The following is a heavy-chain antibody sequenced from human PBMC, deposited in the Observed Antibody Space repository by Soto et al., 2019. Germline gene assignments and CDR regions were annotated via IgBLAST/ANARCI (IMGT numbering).Heavy chain of an antibody. CDR3: KGINSFSGMDV. D-gene: IGHD3-16*01. V-gene: IGHV6-1*01. CDR2: AYYRSNWNN. Sequence: SQALXLTCAISWDIFSINIASFNFIMQSPSRGLEWLGRAYYRSNWNNDYALSVKSRITINPDTPKNQFSLHLYSVTPEDTAVYYCKGINSFSGMDVWGQGTPVTVSS. J-gene: IGHJ6*02. CDR1: WDIFSINIAS.